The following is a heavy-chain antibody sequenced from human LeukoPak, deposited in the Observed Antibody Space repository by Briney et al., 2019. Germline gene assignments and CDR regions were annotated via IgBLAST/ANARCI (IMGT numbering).Heavy chain of an antibody. CDR1: GFTSSSYW. Sequence: GGSLRLSCAASGFTSSSYWMSWVRQAPGKGLEWAANIKEDGTNKYYVGSVRGRFTISRDNAKNSLYLQMNSLRADDTAMYYCAREARGTRAAFDIWGQGTMVTVFS. CDR3: AREARGTRAAFDI. CDR2: IKEDGTNK. J-gene: IGHJ3*02. V-gene: IGHV3-7*01. D-gene: IGHD2-8*01.